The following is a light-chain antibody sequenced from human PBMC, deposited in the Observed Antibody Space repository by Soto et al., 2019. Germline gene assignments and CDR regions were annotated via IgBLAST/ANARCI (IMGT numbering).Light chain of an antibody. J-gene: IGKJ1*01. CDR3: QQSYSTPQT. CDR2: SAS. V-gene: IGKV1-39*01. Sequence: DIQTTQSPSSLSASVGDRVTITCRASHSITRHLNWYQQKPGKAPRLLIYSASSLQSGVPSRFSGSGSGTDFILTISSLQPEDFTTYYCQQSYSTPQTFGQGTKVDIK. CDR1: HSITRH.